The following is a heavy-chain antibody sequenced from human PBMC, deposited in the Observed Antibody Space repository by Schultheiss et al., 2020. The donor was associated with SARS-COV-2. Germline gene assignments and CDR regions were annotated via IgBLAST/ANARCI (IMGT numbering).Heavy chain of an antibody. J-gene: IGHJ6*02. CDR3: AREWYSSSDFGMDV. CDR1: GGSISSGGYS. CDR2: IYYSGST. D-gene: IGHD6-6*01. Sequence: SETLSLTCAVSGGSISSGGYSWSWIRQPPGKGLEWIGYIYYSGSTNYNPSLKSRVTISVDTSKNQFSLKLSSVTAADTAVYYCAREWYSSSDFGMDVWGQGTTVTVSS. V-gene: IGHV4-61*08.